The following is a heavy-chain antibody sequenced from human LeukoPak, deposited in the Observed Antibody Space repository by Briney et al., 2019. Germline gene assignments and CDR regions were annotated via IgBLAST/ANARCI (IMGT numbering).Heavy chain of an antibody. D-gene: IGHD6-19*01. CDR1: GYTFTSHG. V-gene: IGHV1-18*01. Sequence: GASVKVSCKASGYTFTSHGISWVRQAPGQGLEWMGWINTFNGKTKYAQNLQGRVTMTADTSTSAAYMELRSLRSGDTAVYYCATDLKWVSGWSDYWGQGTLVTVSS. J-gene: IGHJ4*02. CDR2: INTFNGKT. CDR3: ATDLKWVSGWSDY.